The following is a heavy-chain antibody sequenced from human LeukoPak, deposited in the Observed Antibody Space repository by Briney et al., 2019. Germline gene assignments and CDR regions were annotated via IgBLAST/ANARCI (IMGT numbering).Heavy chain of an antibody. CDR2: INHSGST. V-gene: IGHV4-34*01. CDR1: GGSFSGYY. J-gene: IGHJ6*02. Sequence: SETLSLTCAVYGGSFSGYYWSWTRQPPGKGLEWIGEINHSGSTNYNPSLKSRVTISVDTSKNQFSLKLSSVTAADTAVYYCAVTGVRGHHYYYYYGMDVWGQGTTVTVSS. D-gene: IGHD3-10*01. CDR3: AVTGVRGHHYYYYYGMDV.